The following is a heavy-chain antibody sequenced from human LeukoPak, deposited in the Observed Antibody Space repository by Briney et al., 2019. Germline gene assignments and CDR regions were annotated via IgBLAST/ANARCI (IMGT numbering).Heavy chain of an antibody. CDR1: GFTFSSYA. CDR2: ISGSGGST. CDR3: ARGQTYYYGSGFDY. V-gene: IGHV3-23*01. J-gene: IGHJ4*02. Sequence: GGSLRLSCAASGFTFSSYAMSWVRQAPGKGLEWVSAISGSGGSTYYADSVKGRFTISRDNAKNSLYLQMNSLRDEDTAVYYCARGQTYYYGSGFDYWGRGTLVSVSS. D-gene: IGHD3-10*01.